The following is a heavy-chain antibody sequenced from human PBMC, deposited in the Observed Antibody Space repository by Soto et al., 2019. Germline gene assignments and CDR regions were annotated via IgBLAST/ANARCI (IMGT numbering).Heavy chain of an antibody. CDR1: GGSISSGGYY. V-gene: IGHV4-31*03. Sequence: SETLSLTCTVSGGSISSGGYYWSWIRQHPGKGLEWTGYIYYSGSTYYNPSLKSRVTISVDTSKNQFSLKLSSVTAADTAVYYCARGYHDYSNSFDYWGQGTLVTVSS. CDR2: IYYSGST. CDR3: ARGYHDYSNSFDY. J-gene: IGHJ4*02. D-gene: IGHD4-4*01.